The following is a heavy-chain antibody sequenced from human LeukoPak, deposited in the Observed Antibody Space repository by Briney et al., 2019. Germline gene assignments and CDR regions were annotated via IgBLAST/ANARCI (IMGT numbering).Heavy chain of an antibody. D-gene: IGHD6-19*01. J-gene: IGHJ4*02. CDR3: ARHLGSGWYPNFDY. V-gene: IGHV4-61*02. Sequence: PSETLSLTCTVSGGSISSGSYYWSWIRQPAGKGLEWIGRIYTSGSTNYNPSLKSRVTISVDTSKNQFSLKLSSVTAADTAVYYCARHLGSGWYPNFDYWGQGTLVTVSS. CDR2: IYTSGST. CDR1: GGSISSGSYY.